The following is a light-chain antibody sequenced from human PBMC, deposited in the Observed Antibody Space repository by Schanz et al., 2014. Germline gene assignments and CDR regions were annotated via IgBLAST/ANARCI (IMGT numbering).Light chain of an antibody. CDR2: DTS. Sequence: DIVLTQSPATLSLSPGERATLSCRASQSVSSYLAWYQHIPGQAPRLLIYDTSNRATGIPARFSGTGSGTDFTLTISSLEPEDFAVYFCQHRSNWPPTFGQGTKVEIK. V-gene: IGKV3-11*01. CDR1: QSVSSY. J-gene: IGKJ1*01. CDR3: QHRSNWPPT.